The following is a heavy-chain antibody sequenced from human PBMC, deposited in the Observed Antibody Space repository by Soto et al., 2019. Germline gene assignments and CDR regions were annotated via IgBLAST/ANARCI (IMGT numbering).Heavy chain of an antibody. CDR2: ISYDGSNK. Sequence: GGSLRLSCAASGFTFSSYGMHWVRQAPGKGLEWVAVISYDGSNKYYADSVKGRFTISRDNSKNTLYLQMNSLRAEDTAVYYCAKTPVTSIAARRFDYWGQGTLVTVS. CDR1: GFTFSSYG. J-gene: IGHJ4*02. CDR3: AKTPVTSIAARRFDY. V-gene: IGHV3-30*18. D-gene: IGHD6-6*01.